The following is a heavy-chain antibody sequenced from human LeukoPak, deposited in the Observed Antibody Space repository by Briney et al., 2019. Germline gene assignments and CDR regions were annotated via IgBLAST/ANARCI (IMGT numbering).Heavy chain of an antibody. CDR3: AREMAMVRGVIIPYYFDY. CDR2: INPSGGST. D-gene: IGHD3-10*01. V-gene: IGHV1-46*01. J-gene: IGHJ4*02. CDR1: GDTFTTYY. Sequence: ASVKVSCKASGDTFTTYYMHWVRQAPGQGLEWMGIINPSGGSTSYAQKFQGRVTMTRDMSTSTVYMELSSLRSEDTAVYYCAREMAMVRGVIIPYYFDYWGQGTLVTVSS.